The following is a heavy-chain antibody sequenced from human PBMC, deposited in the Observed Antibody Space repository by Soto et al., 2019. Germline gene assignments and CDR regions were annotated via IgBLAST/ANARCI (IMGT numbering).Heavy chain of an antibody. D-gene: IGHD2-15*01. CDR1: GGSINSGGYY. CDR3: TTKDRRWFDP. J-gene: IGHJ5*02. CDR2: ISDSGST. V-gene: IGHV4-31*03. Sequence: SETLSLTCSVSGGSINSGGYYWTWMRQRPGKGLEWIGFISDSGSTYYSASLRRRTVISVDRSRNQFSLKLASVTAADTATYYCTTKDRRWFDPWGQGTPVTVSS.